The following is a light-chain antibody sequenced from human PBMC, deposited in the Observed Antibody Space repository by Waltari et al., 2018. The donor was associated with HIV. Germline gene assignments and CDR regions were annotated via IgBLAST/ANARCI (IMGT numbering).Light chain of an antibody. CDR2: WAS. J-gene: IGKJ1*01. Sequence: DIVLTQSPDSLAVPLGERATITCKSSQSVLYSSDNKNYLAWFQQKPGQPPKLLFYWASTRESGVPDRFTGSGSGTQFTLTITSMQAEDVAVYFCQQYYSTWTFGQGTKVEIK. CDR3: QQYYSTWT. V-gene: IGKV4-1*01. CDR1: QSVLYSSDNKNY.